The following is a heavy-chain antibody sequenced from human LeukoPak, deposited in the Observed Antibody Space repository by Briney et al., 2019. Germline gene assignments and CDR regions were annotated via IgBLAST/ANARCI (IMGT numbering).Heavy chain of an antibody. CDR1: GFTFSNYN. V-gene: IGHV3-21*01. J-gene: IGHJ5*02. CDR3: ARESVAGLFDP. D-gene: IGHD6-19*01. CDR2: ITGSSTYI. Sequence: GGSLRLSCAASGFTFSNYNMNWVRQAPGTGLEWVSSITGSSTYIYYADSVKGRFTISRDNAKNSLYLQMNSLRAEDTAVYYCARESVAGLFDPWGQGTLVTVSS.